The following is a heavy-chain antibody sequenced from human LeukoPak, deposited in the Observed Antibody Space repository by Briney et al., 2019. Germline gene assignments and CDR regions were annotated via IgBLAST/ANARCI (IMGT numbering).Heavy chain of an antibody. D-gene: IGHD6-13*01. Sequence: PGGSLRLSCAASGFTFSSYAMHWVRQAPGKGLEYASAISSNGGSTYYANSVKGRFTISRDNSKNTLYLQMGSLRAEDMAVYYCARGYSSSWTYGDWWGQGTLVTVSS. CDR2: ISSNGGST. CDR3: ARGYSSSWTYGDW. V-gene: IGHV3-64*01. J-gene: IGHJ4*02. CDR1: GFTFSSYA.